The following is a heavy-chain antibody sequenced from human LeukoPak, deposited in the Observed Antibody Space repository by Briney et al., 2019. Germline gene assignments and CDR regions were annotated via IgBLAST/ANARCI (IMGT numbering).Heavy chain of an antibody. CDR1: GFTFSDYS. Sequence: TGGSLRLSCAASGFTFSDYSMNWVRQAPGQGLERVAVISYDGSNKYYADSVKGRFTISRDNSKNTLYLQMNSLRAEDTAVYYCAKDLTSRDIVVVPAAFGDYWGQGTLVTVSS. D-gene: IGHD2-2*01. V-gene: IGHV3-30*18. CDR2: ISYDGSNK. J-gene: IGHJ4*02. CDR3: AKDLTSRDIVVVPAAFGDY.